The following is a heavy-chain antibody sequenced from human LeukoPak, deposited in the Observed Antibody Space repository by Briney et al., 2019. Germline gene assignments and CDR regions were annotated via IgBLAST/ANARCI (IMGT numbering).Heavy chain of an antibody. Sequence: PGGSLRLSCAASGFTFSSYAMTWVRQAPGKGLEWVSTITSSNAPTNYADSVKGRFTISRDNSRNTLYLQMNSLRAEVTAIYYCAKSCGGDCYYCDYWGQGTLVTVSS. V-gene: IGHV3-23*01. CDR3: AKSCGGDCYYCDY. CDR2: ITSSNAPT. CDR1: GFTFSSYA. J-gene: IGHJ4*02. D-gene: IGHD2-21*02.